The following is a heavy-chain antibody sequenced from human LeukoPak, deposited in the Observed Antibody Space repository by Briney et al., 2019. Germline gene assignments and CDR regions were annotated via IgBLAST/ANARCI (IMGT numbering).Heavy chain of an antibody. Sequence: GGSLRLSCAASGFTFSSYSMNWVRQAPGKGLEWVSYISSSSSTIYYADSVKGRFTISRDNAKNSLYLQMNSLRGGDTAVYYCATPTQQFAAFDIWGQGTMVTVSS. D-gene: IGHD6-6*01. CDR3: ATPTQQFAAFDI. CDR2: ISSSSSTI. CDR1: GFTFSSYS. J-gene: IGHJ3*02. V-gene: IGHV3-48*01.